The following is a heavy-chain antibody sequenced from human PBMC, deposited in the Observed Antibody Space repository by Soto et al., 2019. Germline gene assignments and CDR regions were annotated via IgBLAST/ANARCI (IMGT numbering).Heavy chain of an antibody. Sequence: ASVKVSCKASGYTFFKYFIHWGRQAPGQGLEWIGIINPSRGSATYGPIFQGRVSLTTDMPTSTVYMELSSLRSEDTAIYYCARPLIGNTIDLWGQGTSVTVSS. CDR3: ARPLIGNTIDL. CDR2: INPSRGSA. J-gene: IGHJ3*01. D-gene: IGHD1-7*01. CDR1: GYTFFKYF. V-gene: IGHV1-46*01.